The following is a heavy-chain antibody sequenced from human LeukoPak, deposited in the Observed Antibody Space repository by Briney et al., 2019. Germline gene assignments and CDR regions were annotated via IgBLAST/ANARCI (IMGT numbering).Heavy chain of an antibody. V-gene: IGHV1-18*01. CDR2: ISTYNGNT. D-gene: IGHD6-13*01. CDR1: GYTFTNYD. CDR3: ARVGVQQLAYFDY. Sequence: ASVKVSCKASGYTFTNYDISWVRQAPGQGLEWMGWISTYNGNTNYAQNLQGRVTMTTDTSTSTAYMELRSLRSDDTAVYYCARVGVQQLAYFDYWGQGTLVTVSS. J-gene: IGHJ4*02.